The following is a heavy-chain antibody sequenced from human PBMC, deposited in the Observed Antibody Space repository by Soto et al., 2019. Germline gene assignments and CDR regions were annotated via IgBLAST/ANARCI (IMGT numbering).Heavy chain of an antibody. Sequence: SETLSLTCAVYGGSFSGYYWSWIRQPPGKGLEWIGEINHSGSTNYNPSLKSRVTISVDMSKNQFSLKLSSVTAADTAAYYCARLVSDYSDYSSFDYWGQGTLVTVSS. CDR1: GGSFSGYY. V-gene: IGHV4-34*01. CDR2: INHSGST. D-gene: IGHD4-17*01. J-gene: IGHJ4*02. CDR3: ARLVSDYSDYSSFDY.